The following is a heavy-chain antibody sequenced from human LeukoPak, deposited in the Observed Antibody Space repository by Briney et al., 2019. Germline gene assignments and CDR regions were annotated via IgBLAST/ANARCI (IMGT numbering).Heavy chain of an antibody. CDR3: ASAGYSSSWYGNNWFDP. D-gene: IGHD6-13*01. V-gene: IGHV3-30-3*01. CDR1: GFTFSSYA. CDR2: ISYDGSNK. J-gene: IGHJ5*02. Sequence: PGGSLRLSCAASGFTFSSYAMSWVRQAPGKGLEWVAVISYDGSNKYYADSVKGRFTISRDNSKNTLYLQMNSLRAEDTAVYYCASAGYSSSWYGNNWFDPWGQGTLVTVSS.